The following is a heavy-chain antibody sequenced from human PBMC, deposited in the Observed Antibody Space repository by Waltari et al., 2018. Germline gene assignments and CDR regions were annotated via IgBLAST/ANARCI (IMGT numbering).Heavy chain of an antibody. CDR1: GYSISSGYY. Sequence: QVQLQESGPGLVKPSETLSLPCAVSGYSISSGYYWGWIRQPPGKGLEWIGSIFHSGSTYYNPSLKSRVTISVDTSKNQFSLKLSSVTAADTAVYYCARPWWSRPSDAFDIWGQGTMVTVSS. J-gene: IGHJ3*02. CDR3: ARPWWSRPSDAFDI. CDR2: IFHSGST. V-gene: IGHV4-38-2*01. D-gene: IGHD2-8*02.